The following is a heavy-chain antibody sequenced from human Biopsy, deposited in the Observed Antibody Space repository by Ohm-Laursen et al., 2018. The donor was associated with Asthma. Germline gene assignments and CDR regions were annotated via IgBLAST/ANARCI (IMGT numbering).Heavy chain of an antibody. D-gene: IGHD3-9*01. Sequence: STQTLTLTCSFSGFSLRTPGVGVGWIRQSPGTALEWLALIYWDDYNLFRPSLKRRLTITKDPSKNQVVLTMTKMDPVDSGTYYCALSQDSGFDDHSPSWSDPWGQGTLVTVSS. CDR3: ALSQDSGFDDHSPSWSDP. V-gene: IGHV2-5*02. CDR1: GFSLRTPGVG. CDR2: IYWDDYN. J-gene: IGHJ5*02.